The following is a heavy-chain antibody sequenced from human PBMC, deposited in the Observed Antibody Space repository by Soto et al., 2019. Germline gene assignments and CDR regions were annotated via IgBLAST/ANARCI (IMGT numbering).Heavy chain of an antibody. V-gene: IGHV1-69*05. CDR1: GGTFSSYA. Sequence: QVQLVQSGAEVKKPGSSVKVSCKASGGTFSSYAISWVRQAPGQGLEWMGGISPIFGTANYAQKFQGRGTIAXYEXTXIAYMELSSLRSADTAVYYCARASSRYGDYVWYVDRWGRGTLVTVSS. D-gene: IGHD4-17*01. CDR3: ARASSRYGDYVWYVDR. CDR2: ISPIFGTA. J-gene: IGHJ2*01.